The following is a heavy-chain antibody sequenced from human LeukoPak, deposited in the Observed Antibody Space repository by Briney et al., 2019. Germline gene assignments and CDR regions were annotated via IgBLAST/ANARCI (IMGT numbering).Heavy chain of an antibody. CDR1: GFTFSSYG. Sequence: GGSLRLSCAASGFTFSSYGMHWVRQAPGKGLEWVAVIWYDGSNKYYADSVKGRFTSSRDNCKNTLYLQMNSLRAEDTAVYYCVKEIYCGGDCVTDDPWGQGTLVTVSS. J-gene: IGHJ5*02. D-gene: IGHD2-21*02. CDR2: IWYDGSNK. CDR3: VKEIYCGGDCVTDDP. V-gene: IGHV3-33*06.